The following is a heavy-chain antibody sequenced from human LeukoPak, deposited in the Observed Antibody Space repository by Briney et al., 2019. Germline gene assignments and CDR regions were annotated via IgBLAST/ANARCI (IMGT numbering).Heavy chain of an antibody. CDR3: ARVTGYMIEDYFDY. J-gene: IGHJ4*02. Sequence: SGTLSLTCAVSGGSISSSNWWSWVRQPPGKGLEWIGEIYHSGSTNYNPSLKSRVTISVDTSKNQFSLRLSSVTAADTAVYYCARVTGYMIEDYFDYWGQGTLVTVSS. CDR1: GGSISSSNW. V-gene: IGHV4-4*02. CDR2: IYHSGST. D-gene: IGHD3-22*01.